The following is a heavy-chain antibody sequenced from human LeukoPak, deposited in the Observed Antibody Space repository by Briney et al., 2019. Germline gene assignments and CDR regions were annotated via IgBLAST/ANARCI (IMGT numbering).Heavy chain of an antibody. J-gene: IGHJ4*02. CDR2: INPNTGGT. CDR3: ARGREEVVHY. V-gene: IGHV1-2*02. CDR1: GYTFTAYY. Sequence: ASVKVSCKASGYTFTAYYIHWVRQAPGLGLERMGWINPNTGGTNYAQKFQGGVTMTRDTSISTAYMELSRLRSDDTAAYYCARGREEVVHYWGQGTLVTVSS. D-gene: IGHD6-6*01.